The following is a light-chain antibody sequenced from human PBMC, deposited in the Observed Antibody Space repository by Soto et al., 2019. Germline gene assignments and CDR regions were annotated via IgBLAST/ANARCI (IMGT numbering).Light chain of an antibody. CDR3: SSLTSGSTRV. J-gene: IGLJ1*01. CDR2: EVI. V-gene: IGLV2-14*01. Sequence: QSALTQPASVSGSPGQSITISCTGTSSDVGGYDYVSWYQQHPDKAPKLIVYEVIHRPSGVSNRFSGSKSGNTASLTISGLQAEDEADYYCSSLTSGSTRVFGTGTKLTVL. CDR1: SSDVGGYDY.